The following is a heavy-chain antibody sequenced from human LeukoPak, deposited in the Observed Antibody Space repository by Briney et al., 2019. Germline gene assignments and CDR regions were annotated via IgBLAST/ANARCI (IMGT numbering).Heavy chain of an antibody. J-gene: IGHJ4*02. CDR2: IIPIFGTA. Sequence: SVKVSCKASGGTFSSYAISWVRQAPGHELEWMGGIIPIFGTANYAQKFQGRVTITADESTSTAYMELSSLRSEDTAVYYCARERGSYYTNWGQGTLVTVSS. CDR1: GGTFSSYA. V-gene: IGHV1-69*13. CDR3: ARERGSYYTN. D-gene: IGHD1-26*01.